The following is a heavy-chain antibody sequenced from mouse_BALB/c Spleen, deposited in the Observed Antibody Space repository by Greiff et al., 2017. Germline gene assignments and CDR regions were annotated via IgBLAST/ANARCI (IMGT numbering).Heavy chain of an antibody. J-gene: IGHJ4*01. CDR3: ARGGYGRGYYAMDY. V-gene: IGHV5-17*02. CDR1: GFTFSSFG. D-gene: IGHD2-2*01. Sequence: DVQLVESGGGLVQPGGSRKLSCAASGFTFSSFGMHWVRQAPEKGLEWVAYISSGSSTIYYADTVKGRFTISRDNPKNTLFLQMTSLRSEDTAMYYCARGGYGRGYYAMDYWGQGTSVTVSS. CDR2: ISSGSSTI.